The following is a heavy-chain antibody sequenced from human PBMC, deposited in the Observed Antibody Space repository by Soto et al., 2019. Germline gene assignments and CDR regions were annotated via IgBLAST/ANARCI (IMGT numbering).Heavy chain of an antibody. J-gene: IGHJ4*02. D-gene: IGHD7-27*01. Sequence: GGSLRLSCAASGFTLGSNSMTWVRQAPGKGLEWLSYISSASSTIYYADSVRGRFTISRDNAKNSLYLQMDSLRAEDTAVYYCARVDGLTLLQYWGQGTLVTVSS. V-gene: IGHV3-48*01. CDR2: ISSASSTI. CDR3: ARVDGLTLLQY. CDR1: GFTLGSNS.